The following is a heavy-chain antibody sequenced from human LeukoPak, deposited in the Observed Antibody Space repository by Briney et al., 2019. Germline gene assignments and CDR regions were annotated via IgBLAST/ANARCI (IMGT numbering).Heavy chain of an antibody. Sequence: PGGSLRLSCAASGFTLSSYWMHWVRQAPGEGLVWVSRINSGGSNINYADSVKGRFTISRDNAKNTLYLQMNSLGVEDTAVYYCVRSSGWPGYWGQGTMVTVSS. CDR2: INSGGSNI. CDR1: GFTLSSYW. D-gene: IGHD6-19*01. CDR3: VRSSGWPGY. V-gene: IGHV3-74*01. J-gene: IGHJ4*02.